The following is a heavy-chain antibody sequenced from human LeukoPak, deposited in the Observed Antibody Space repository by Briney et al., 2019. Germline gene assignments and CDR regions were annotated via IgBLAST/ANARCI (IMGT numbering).Heavy chain of an antibody. V-gene: IGHV3-30*18. CDR3: AKGTAMAASFDY. Sequence: GGSLRLSCAASGFTFSSYGMHWVRQAPGKGLEWVAVISCDGSNKYYADSVKGRFTISRDNSKNTLYLQMNSLRAEDTAVYYCAKGTAMAASFDYWGQGTLVTVSS. D-gene: IGHD5-18*01. CDR2: ISCDGSNK. CDR1: GFTFSSYG. J-gene: IGHJ4*02.